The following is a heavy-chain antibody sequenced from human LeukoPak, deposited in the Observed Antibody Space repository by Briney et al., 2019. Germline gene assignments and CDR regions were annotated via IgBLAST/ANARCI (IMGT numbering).Heavy chain of an antibody. Sequence: GSVKVSCKASGYTFTSYGISWVRQAPGQGLEWMGWISAYNGNTNYAQKLQGRVTMTTDTSTSTAYMELRSLRSDDTAVYYCARTGRGYDFWSGYYTHWGQGTLVTVSS. CDR2: ISAYNGNT. CDR3: ARTGRGYDFWSGYYTH. V-gene: IGHV1-18*01. CDR1: GYTFTSYG. D-gene: IGHD3-3*01. J-gene: IGHJ4*02.